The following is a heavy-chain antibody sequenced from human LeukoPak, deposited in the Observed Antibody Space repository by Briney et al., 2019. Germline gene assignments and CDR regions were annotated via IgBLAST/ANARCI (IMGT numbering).Heavy chain of an antibody. CDR1: GFSVSTKY. V-gene: IGHV3-53*01. J-gene: IGHJ2*01. D-gene: IGHD3-3*02. CDR2: LYSGSDT. CDR3: ARVGDHFHWYLDL. Sequence: GGSLRLSCAASGFSVSTKYMNWVRQAPGKGLEWVSILYSGSDTYYADSVEGRFIISRDSSKNTLFLQMDDLRVEDTAVYYCARVGDHFHWYLDLWGCGTLVTISS.